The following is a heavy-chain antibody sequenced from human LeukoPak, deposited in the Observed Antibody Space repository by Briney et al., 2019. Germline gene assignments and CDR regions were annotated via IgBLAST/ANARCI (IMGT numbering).Heavy chain of an antibody. CDR1: GFTFSSYA. J-gene: IGHJ5*02. Sequence: GGFLRLSCAASGFTFSSYAMSWVRQAPGKGLEWVSAITGSGGSTYYADSVKGRFTISRDNSKNTLYLQMNSLRAEDTAVYYCAKGGGSGTYYVVHWGQGTLVTVSS. CDR2: ITGSGGST. V-gene: IGHV3-23*01. CDR3: AKGGGSGTYYVVH. D-gene: IGHD1-26*01.